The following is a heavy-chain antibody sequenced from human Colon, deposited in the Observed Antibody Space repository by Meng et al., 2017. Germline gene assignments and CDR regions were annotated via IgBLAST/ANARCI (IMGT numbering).Heavy chain of an antibody. D-gene: IGHD3-10*01. CDR3: ARDWGSGTPY. V-gene: IGHV4-61*01. Sequence: QVELQGSGPGLVWPTDALFLTCTVYSGSVNNRTYYWTWIRQPPGKGLEWIGYVYYDGTTNYNPFLESRLTMSIDTSKNQFSLKLSSVTAADTAVYYCARDWGSGTPYLGQGTLVTVSS. CDR1: SGSVNNRTYY. CDR2: VYYDGTT. J-gene: IGHJ4*02.